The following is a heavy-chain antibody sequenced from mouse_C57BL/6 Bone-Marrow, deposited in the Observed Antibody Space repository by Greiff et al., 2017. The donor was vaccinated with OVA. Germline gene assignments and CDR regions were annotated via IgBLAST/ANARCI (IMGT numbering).Heavy chain of an antibody. CDR2: INPNNGGT. V-gene: IGHV1-26*01. J-gene: IGHJ2*01. CDR1: GYTFTDYY. CDR3: ARELLFDY. Sequence: EMQLQQSGPELVKPGASVKISCKASGYTFTDYYMNWVKQSHGKSLEWIGDINPNNGGTSYNQKFKGKATLTVDKSSSTAYMELRSLTSEDSAVYYCARELLFDYWGQGTTLTVSS.